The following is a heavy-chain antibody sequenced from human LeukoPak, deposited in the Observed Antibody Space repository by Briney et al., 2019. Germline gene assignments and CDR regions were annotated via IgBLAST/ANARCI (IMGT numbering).Heavy chain of an antibody. CDR1: GYSISSGYY. CDR2: IYHSGST. Sequence: PSETLSLTCAASGYSISSGYYWGWIRQPPGKGLEWIGSIYHSGSTYYNPSLKSRVTISVDTSKNQFSLKLSSVTAADTAVYYCARVTAYSSENYFDYWGQGTLVTVSS. CDR3: ARVTAYSSENYFDY. V-gene: IGHV4-38-2*01. J-gene: IGHJ4*02. D-gene: IGHD6-25*01.